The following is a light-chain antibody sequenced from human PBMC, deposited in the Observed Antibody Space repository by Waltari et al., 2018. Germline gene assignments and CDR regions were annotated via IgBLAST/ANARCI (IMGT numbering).Light chain of an antibody. CDR3: QQRYRTPHT. CDR2: AAS. J-gene: IGKJ2*01. V-gene: IGKV1-39*01. CDR1: QNINTY. Sequence: DIQMTQSPSSLSASVGDRVTITCRASQNINTYLNWYQQKLGRAPKLLIYAASSLQTAVPSRFSGSGSWTDFTLTISSLQPEDFATYYCQQRYRTPHTFGQGTHLEIK.